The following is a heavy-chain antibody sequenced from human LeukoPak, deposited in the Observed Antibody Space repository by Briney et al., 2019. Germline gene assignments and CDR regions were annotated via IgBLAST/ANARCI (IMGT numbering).Heavy chain of an antibody. CDR2: IKQDGSER. D-gene: IGHD1-26*01. J-gene: IGHJ4*02. CDR1: GFTFSNYW. Sequence: PGGSLRLSCAASGFTFSNYWMSWVHQAARKGLEWVANIKQDGSERYYVYSVKGRFTISRHNTKNSLYLQMNSLRSEYPAVYYCVRYGGSDSSDNWGQATLVTPSS. V-gene: IGHV3-7*01. CDR3: VRYGGSDSSDN.